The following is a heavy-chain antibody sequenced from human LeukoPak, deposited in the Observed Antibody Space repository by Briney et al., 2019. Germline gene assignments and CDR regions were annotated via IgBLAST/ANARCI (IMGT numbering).Heavy chain of an antibody. V-gene: IGHV3-66*01. J-gene: IGHJ5*02. Sequence: GGSLRLSCAASGFSVSGIHMNWVRQAPGKDLEWVSGLYSGGATYYADSMGGRFTISRDPSKNTLYLQMTSLRVDDTATYYCARGNGNVGGRLDPWGQGTRVTVSS. CDR1: GFSVSGIH. CDR3: ARGNGNVGGRLDP. CDR2: LYSGGAT. D-gene: IGHD4-23*01.